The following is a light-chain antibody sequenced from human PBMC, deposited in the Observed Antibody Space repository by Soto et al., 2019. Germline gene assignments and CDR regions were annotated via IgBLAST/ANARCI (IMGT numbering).Light chain of an antibody. CDR1: QSVDSN. CDR2: GAS. Sequence: EIVMRQSPATLSVSPGERATLSCRASQSVDSNLAWYQQTNGQAPRILIFGASTRDTGIPARFSGSGSGTDFTLTVSSLQSEDFGVYFCQQYNYSPITFGQGTRLEIK. V-gene: IGKV3D-15*01. CDR3: QQYNYSPIT. J-gene: IGKJ5*01.